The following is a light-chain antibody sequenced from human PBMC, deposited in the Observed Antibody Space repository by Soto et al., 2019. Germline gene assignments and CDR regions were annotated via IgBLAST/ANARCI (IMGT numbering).Light chain of an antibody. Sequence: QSVLTQSPSASETPGQRVTISCSGSSSNIGSNTVNWYQQLPGAAPKLLIYTNNQRPSGVPDRFSASKSGTSASLAISRLQSEDEADYYCAAWDDSLNGYVFASGTKLTVL. J-gene: IGLJ1*01. V-gene: IGLV1-44*01. CDR2: TNN. CDR3: AAWDDSLNGYV. CDR1: SSNIGSNT.